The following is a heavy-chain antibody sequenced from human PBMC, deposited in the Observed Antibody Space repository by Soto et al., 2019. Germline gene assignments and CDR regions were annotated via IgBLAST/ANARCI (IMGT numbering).Heavy chain of an antibody. V-gene: IGHV4-30-4*01. CDR3: ARGRYCLTGRFFPNWFDS. CDR2: IYKSATT. D-gene: IGHD7-27*01. CDR1: GDSISNLDYF. Sequence: SETLSLTFSVSGDSISNLDYFWAWIRQPPGQALEYIGYIYKSATTYYNPSFESRVAISVDKSKSQFSLNVTSVTAADTAVYFCARGRYCLTGRFFPNWFDSWGQGALVT. J-gene: IGHJ5*01.